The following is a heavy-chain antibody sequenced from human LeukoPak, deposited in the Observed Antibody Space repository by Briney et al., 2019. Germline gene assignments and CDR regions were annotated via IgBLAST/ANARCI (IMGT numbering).Heavy chain of an antibody. CDR1: GFTVSSNY. CDR3: AREVVGATGGYYYSYYMDV. V-gene: IGHV3-53*01. D-gene: IGHD1-26*01. J-gene: IGHJ6*03. Sequence: GGSLRLSCAASGFTVSSNYMTWVRQAPGKGLEWVSVIYSGGSTYYADSVKGRFTISRDNSKNTLYLQMNSLSAEDTAVYYCAREVVGATGGYYYSYYMDVWGKGTTVTISS. CDR2: IYSGGST.